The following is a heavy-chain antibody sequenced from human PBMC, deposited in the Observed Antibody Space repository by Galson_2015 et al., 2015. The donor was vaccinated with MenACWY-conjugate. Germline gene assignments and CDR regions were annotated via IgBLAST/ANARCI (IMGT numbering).Heavy chain of an antibody. CDR2: INPGGSST. CDR1: GFIFNTYW. Sequence: LRLSCATSGFIFNTYWMHWVRQAPGKGLVWVSRINPGGSSTTYADSVKDRFTISRDNAKNTLYLQMNSLRPEDTAVFYCAKTRGASFYFDSWGQGTLVTVSS. D-gene: IGHD1-26*01. V-gene: IGHV3-74*01. J-gene: IGHJ4*02. CDR3: AKTRGASFYFDS.